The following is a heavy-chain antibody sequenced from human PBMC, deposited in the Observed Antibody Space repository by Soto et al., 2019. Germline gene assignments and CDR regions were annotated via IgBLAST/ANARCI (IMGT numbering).Heavy chain of an antibody. CDR3: ARWSGPITRVRGVITTINWLDP. CDR2: IIPILGIA. V-gene: IGHV1-69*02. J-gene: IGHJ5*02. Sequence: ASVKVSCKASGGTFSSYTISWVRQAPGQGLEWMGRIIPILGIANYAQKFQGRVTITADKSTSTAYMELSSLRSEDTAVYYCARWSGPITRVRGVITTINWLDPWGQGTLVTVSS. CDR1: GGTFSSYT. D-gene: IGHD3-10*01.